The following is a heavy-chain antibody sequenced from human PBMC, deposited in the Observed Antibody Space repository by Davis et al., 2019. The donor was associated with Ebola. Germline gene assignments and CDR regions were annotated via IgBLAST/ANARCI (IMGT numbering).Heavy chain of an antibody. CDR3: ARGPTWIQLWLRAFDI. CDR2: INHSGST. V-gene: IGHV4-34*01. J-gene: IGHJ3*02. Sequence: SETLSLTCAVYGGSFSGYYWSWIRQPPGKGLEWIGEINHSGSTNYNPSLKSRVTISVDTSKNQFSLKLSSVTAADTAVYYCARGPTWIQLWLRAFDIWGQGTMVTVSS. D-gene: IGHD5-18*01. CDR1: GGSFSGYY.